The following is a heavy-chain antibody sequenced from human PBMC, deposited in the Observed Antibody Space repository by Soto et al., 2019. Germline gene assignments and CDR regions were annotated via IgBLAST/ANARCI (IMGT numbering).Heavy chain of an antibody. V-gene: IGHV3-33*01. CDR2: IWYDGSNK. J-gene: IGHJ4*02. CDR3: ARXKNYGPDY. D-gene: IGHD1-7*01. Sequence: QVQLVESGGGVVQPGRXLRLSCAASGFTFSSYGMHWVRQAPGKGLEWVAVIWYDGSNKYYADSVKGRFTISRDNSKNTLYLQMNSLRAEDTAVYXCARXKNYGPDYWGQGTLVTVSS. CDR1: GFTFSSYG.